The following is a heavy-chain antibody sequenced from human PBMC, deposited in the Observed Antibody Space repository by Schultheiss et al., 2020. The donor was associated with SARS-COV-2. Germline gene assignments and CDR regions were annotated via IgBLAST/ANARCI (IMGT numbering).Heavy chain of an antibody. V-gene: IGHV5-51*01. D-gene: IGHD6-13*01. Sequence: GGSLRLSCQGSGYRFSNYWIAWVRQMPGKGLEWMGIIYPGDSDTRYNPSFQGQVSISADKSISTAYLQWTSLKASDTAMYYCARSSGLTPALGQFDYWGQGILVTVSS. J-gene: IGHJ4*01. CDR1: GYRFSNYW. CDR3: ARSSGLTPALGQFDY. CDR2: IYPGDSDT.